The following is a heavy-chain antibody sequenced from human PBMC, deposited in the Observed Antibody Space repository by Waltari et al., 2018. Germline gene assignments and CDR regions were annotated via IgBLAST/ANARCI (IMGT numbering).Heavy chain of an antibody. Sequence: QVQLVQSGAEVQKSGASVTLSCKTSGSTFTTYYIHWVRQAPGQGLEWMGIINPSDGWTKYAQKFQGRVTMTGDTSTRTVYMELSSLRSVDTAVYYCGRDDIHAEGSADFDYWGQGTLVTVSS. CDR1: GSTFTTYY. J-gene: IGHJ4*02. CDR2: INPSDGWT. V-gene: IGHV1-46*01. CDR3: GRDDIHAEGSADFDY. D-gene: IGHD2-15*01.